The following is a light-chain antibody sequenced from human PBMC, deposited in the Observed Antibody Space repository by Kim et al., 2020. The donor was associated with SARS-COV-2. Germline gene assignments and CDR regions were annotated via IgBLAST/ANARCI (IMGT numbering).Light chain of an antibody. V-gene: IGLV2-14*03. CDR3: SSYTTSSTLVV. J-gene: IGLJ2*01. Sequence: QSITIPCSGTNSDVGGYNCVSWYQQHPGKAPKLMIYDVTNRPSGVSNRFSGSKSGNTASLTISGLQTEDEADYYCSSYTTSSTLVVFGGGTQLTVL. CDR2: DVT. CDR1: NSDVGGYNC.